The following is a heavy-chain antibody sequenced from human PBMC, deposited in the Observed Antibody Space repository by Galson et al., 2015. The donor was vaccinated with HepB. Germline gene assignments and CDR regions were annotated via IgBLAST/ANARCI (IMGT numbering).Heavy chain of an antibody. CDR3: AKDNDHNFDY. Sequence: SVKVSCQATGYTFNTYGIFWARQAPGQGLEWMGWISTYNDVTNYAQKFQGRVTMTTDTSTSTAYLELRSLRSDDAAVYYGAKDNDHNFDYGGQGTLVTVFS. V-gene: IGHV1-18*04. CDR2: ISTYNDVT. D-gene: IGHD2-8*01. CDR1: GYTFNTYG. J-gene: IGHJ4*02.